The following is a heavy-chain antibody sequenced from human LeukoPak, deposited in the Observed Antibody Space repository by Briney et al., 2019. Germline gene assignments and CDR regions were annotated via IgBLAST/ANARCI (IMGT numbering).Heavy chain of an antibody. Sequence: GGSLRLSCAASGFIFSRYSTNWVRQAPGKGLEWVSAISGSGGSTYYADSVKGRFTISGDNSKNTLYLQMNSLRAKDTAVYYCAKVQWLHYYFDYWGQGTLVTVSS. J-gene: IGHJ4*02. CDR2: ISGSGGST. CDR1: GFIFSRYS. V-gene: IGHV3-23*01. CDR3: AKVQWLHYYFDY. D-gene: IGHD5-12*01.